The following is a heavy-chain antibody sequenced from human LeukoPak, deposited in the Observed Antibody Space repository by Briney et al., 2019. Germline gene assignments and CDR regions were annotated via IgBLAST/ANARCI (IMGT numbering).Heavy chain of an antibody. J-gene: IGHJ5*02. CDR1: GYTFTSYG. CDR3: ARGGCGGDCYYGNWFDP. V-gene: IGHV1-18*01. CDR2: IGAYNGNT. Sequence: GASVKVSCNASGYTFTSYGINWVRQAPGQGPEWMGWIGAYNGNTKYAQNLQGRVTMTTDTSTSTAYMELRSLRSDDTAVYYCARGGCGGDCYYGNWFDPWGQGTLVTVSS. D-gene: IGHD2-21*02.